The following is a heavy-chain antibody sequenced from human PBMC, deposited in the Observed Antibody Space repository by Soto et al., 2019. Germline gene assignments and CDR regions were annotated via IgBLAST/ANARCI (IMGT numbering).Heavy chain of an antibody. CDR2: INTYNGDT. CDR3: ARDDRQADYGAKCYFDL. J-gene: IGHJ2*01. V-gene: IGHV1-18*01. D-gene: IGHD4-17*01. Sequence: QVQLVQSGGEVKNPGASVRVSCKASGYTFPSYGISWVRQAPGQGLEWMGWINTYNGDTNYAPKLQDRVTVTTDTPTSTAYLELRSLRPDDTAMYYCARDDRQADYGAKCYFDLWGRGTLVIVSS. CDR1: GYTFPSYG.